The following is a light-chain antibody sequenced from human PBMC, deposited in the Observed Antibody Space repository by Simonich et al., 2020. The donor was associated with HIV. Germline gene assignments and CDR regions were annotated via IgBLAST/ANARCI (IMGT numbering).Light chain of an antibody. CDR1: QSVLYNSNNKNY. Sequence: DIVMTQSPDSLSVSLGERATINCKSSQSVLYNSNNKNYLSLYQQKPGQPPKLLIYWASTRASGVPDRFSGSGSGTDFTLTISSLQAEDVAVYYCQQYYSTPLTFGPGTKVDIK. J-gene: IGKJ3*01. CDR2: WAS. CDR3: QQYYSTPLT. V-gene: IGKV4-1*01.